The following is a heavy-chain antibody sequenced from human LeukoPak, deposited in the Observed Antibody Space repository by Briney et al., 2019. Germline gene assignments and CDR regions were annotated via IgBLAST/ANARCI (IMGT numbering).Heavy chain of an antibody. CDR3: ARAPPPITMVRGVFDC. CDR1: GGSISSYY. D-gene: IGHD3-10*01. J-gene: IGHJ4*02. CDR2: IYYSGST. V-gene: IGHV4-59*01. Sequence: PSETLSLTCTVSGGSISSYYWSWIRQPPGKGLEWIGYIYYSGSTNYNPSLKSRVTISVDTSKNQFSLKLSSVTAADTAVYYCARAPPPITMVRGVFDCWGQGTLVTVSS.